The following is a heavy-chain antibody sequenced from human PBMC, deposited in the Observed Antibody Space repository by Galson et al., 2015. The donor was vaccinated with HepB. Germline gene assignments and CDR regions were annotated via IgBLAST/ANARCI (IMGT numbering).Heavy chain of an antibody. CDR1: GYTFTNYG. Sequence: SVKVSCKASGYTFTNYGISRVRQAPGQGLEWMGWISAYNGDTNYAQNLQGRVTMTTDTYTTTAYMELRSLRSDDTAVYYCARATSFITIFGGDYYYHGMDVWGQGTTVTVSS. CDR2: ISAYNGDT. CDR3: ARATSFITIFGGDYYYHGMDV. J-gene: IGHJ6*02. V-gene: IGHV1-18*01. D-gene: IGHD3-3*01.